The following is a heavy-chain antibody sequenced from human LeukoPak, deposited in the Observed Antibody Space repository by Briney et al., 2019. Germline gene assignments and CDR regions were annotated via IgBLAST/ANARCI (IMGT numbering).Heavy chain of an antibody. CDR1: GYSISSGYY. V-gene: IGHV4-38-2*02. J-gene: IGHJ6*03. CDR3: ARERGSSWYRTNYYYYYMDV. CDR2: IHSRGNI. D-gene: IGHD6-13*01. Sequence: SETLSLTCTVSGYSISSGYYWGWIRQPPGKGLEWIGLIHSRGNINYNPSLKSRVTMSVNTSKNQVSLKLNSVTAADTAVYYCARERGSSWYRTNYYYYYMDVWGKGTTVTISS.